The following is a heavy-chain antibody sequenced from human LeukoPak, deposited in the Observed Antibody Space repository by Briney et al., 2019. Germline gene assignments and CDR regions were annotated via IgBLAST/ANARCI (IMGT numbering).Heavy chain of an antibody. D-gene: IGHD3-10*01. CDR3: ARDGTVRGVTHFDY. Sequence: GRSLRLSCAASGFTFSSYAMHWVRQAPGKGLEWVAVISYDGSNKYYADSVKGRFTISRDNSKNTLYLQMNSLRAEDTAVYYCARDGTVRGVTHFDYWGQGTLVTVSS. V-gene: IGHV3-30-3*01. CDR1: GFTFSSYA. CDR2: ISYDGSNK. J-gene: IGHJ4*02.